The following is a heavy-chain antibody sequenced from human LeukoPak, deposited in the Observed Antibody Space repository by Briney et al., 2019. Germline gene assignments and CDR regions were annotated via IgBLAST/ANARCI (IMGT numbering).Heavy chain of an antibody. CDR2: INHSGST. J-gene: IGHJ6*02. CDR3: ARFSSGWYRGIYYYGMDV. D-gene: IGHD6-19*01. V-gene: IGHV4-34*01. Sequence: NPSETLSLTCAVYGGSFSGYYWSWIRQPPGKGLEWIGEINHSGSTNYNPSLKSRVTISVDTSKNQFSLKLSSVTAADTAVYYCARFSSGWYRGIYYYGMDVWGQGTTVTVSS. CDR1: GGSFSGYY.